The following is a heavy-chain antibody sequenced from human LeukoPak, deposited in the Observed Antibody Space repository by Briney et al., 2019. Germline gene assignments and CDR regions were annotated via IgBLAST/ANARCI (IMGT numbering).Heavy chain of an antibody. CDR2: IKQDGSEK. CDR3: ARDVLTSGWYEFDY. Sequence: PGGSLRLSCAASGFTFSSYWMSWVRQAPGKGLEWVANIKQDGSEKYYVDSVKGRFTISRDNAKNSLYLQMNSLRAEDTAVYYCARDVLTSGWYEFDYWGQGTLVTVSS. V-gene: IGHV3-7*01. J-gene: IGHJ4*02. CDR1: GFTFSSYW. D-gene: IGHD6-19*01.